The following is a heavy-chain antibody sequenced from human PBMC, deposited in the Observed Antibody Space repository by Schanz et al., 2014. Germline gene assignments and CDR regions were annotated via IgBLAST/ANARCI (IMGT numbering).Heavy chain of an antibody. CDR3: VKIGYTHWSLDD. J-gene: IGHJ4*02. V-gene: IGHV3-7*01. Sequence: EVQLVEYGGGLVQPRESLRLSCAASGFTFSAYWMAWVRQAPGKGLEWVAAINQAASVQYYVDSVKGRFTISRDDAKNSHYLQMNSLRVEDTAVFYCVKIGYTHWSLDDWGQGILVTVSS. D-gene: IGHD6-13*01. CDR1: GFTFSAYW. CDR2: INQAASVQ.